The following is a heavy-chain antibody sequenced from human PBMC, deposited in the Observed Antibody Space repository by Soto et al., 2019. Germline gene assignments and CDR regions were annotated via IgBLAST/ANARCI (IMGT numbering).Heavy chain of an antibody. CDR1: GGSISSGDYY. V-gene: IGHV4-31*03. CDR3: ASQVTFAFDY. CDR2: IYNSGNT. J-gene: IGHJ4*02. Sequence: QVQLQESGPGLVKPSQTLSLTCTVSGGSISSGDYYWTWIRQLPGKGLEWIGYIYNSGNTQYNPSLTSRVTISIDTSTNQYSLILTSVTAADTAVYYCASQVTFAFDYWGQGTLVTVSS. D-gene: IGHD2-21*02.